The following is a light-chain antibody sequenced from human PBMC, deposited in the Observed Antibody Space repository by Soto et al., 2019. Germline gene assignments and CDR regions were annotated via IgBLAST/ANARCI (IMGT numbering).Light chain of an antibody. Sequence: EIVLTQSPATLSLSPGKRATLSCRASQSVSSSLAWFHQKPGQAPRLLIYHASNRATGIPARFSGSGSGTYFTLTISRLEPEDFAVYYCQQRSNWPLTFGGGTKVEIK. CDR1: QSVSSS. V-gene: IGKV3-11*01. CDR2: HAS. J-gene: IGKJ4*01. CDR3: QQRSNWPLT.